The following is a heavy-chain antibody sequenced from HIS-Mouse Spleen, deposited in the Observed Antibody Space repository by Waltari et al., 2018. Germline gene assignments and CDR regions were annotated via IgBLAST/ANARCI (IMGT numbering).Heavy chain of an antibody. D-gene: IGHD6-6*01. CDR2: IWYDGSNK. CDR3: ARYSSSSGVDY. J-gene: IGHJ4*02. V-gene: IGHV3-33*01. Sequence: QVQLVESGGGVVQPGRSRRLSCAAAGFTFGSYGRHGVRQAPGKGLEWVAVIWYDGSNKYYADSVKGRFTISRDNSKNTLYLQMNSLRAEDTAVYYCARYSSSSGVDYWGQGTLVTVSS. CDR1: GFTFGSYG.